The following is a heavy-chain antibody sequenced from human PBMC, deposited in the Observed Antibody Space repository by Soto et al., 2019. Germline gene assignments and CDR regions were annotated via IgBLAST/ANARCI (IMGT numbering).Heavy chain of an antibody. J-gene: IGHJ3*01. CDR2: ISSGSDYI. CDR1: GFTFSTYS. CDR3: ARSPVGYAFNV. V-gene: IGHV3-21*01. Sequence: EVQLVESGGGLVKPGGSLRLSCAASGFTFSTYSMKWVRQAPGKGLECVSSISSGSDYIFYADSVKGRFTISRDNTKNSLFLQMNSLTAEDTAVYYCARSPVGYAFNVWGQGTVVTVSS.